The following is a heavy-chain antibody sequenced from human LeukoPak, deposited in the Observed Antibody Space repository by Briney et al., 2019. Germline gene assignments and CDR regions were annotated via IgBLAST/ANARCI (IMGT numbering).Heavy chain of an antibody. CDR2: IYHSGST. CDR3: ARGNNWNDWFDP. J-gene: IGHJ5*02. CDR1: GYSISSGYY. Sequence: PSETLSLTCTVSGYSISSGYYWGWIRQPPGKGLEWIGGIYHSGSTYYNPSLKSRVTISVDTSKNQFSLKLSSVTAADTAVYYCARGNNWNDWFDPWGQGTLVTVSS. V-gene: IGHV4-38-2*02. D-gene: IGHD1-1*01.